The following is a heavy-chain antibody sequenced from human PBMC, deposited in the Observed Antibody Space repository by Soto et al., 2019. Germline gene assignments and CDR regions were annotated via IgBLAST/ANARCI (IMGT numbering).Heavy chain of an antibody. CDR3: ARTPRTTVTGRGNWFDP. J-gene: IGHJ5*02. Sequence: QVQLQESGPGLVKPSQTLSLTCTVSGGSISSGGYYWSWIRQHPGKGLEWIGYIYYSGSTYYNPSLKIGVTISVDTSKNQFSLKLSSVTAADTAVYYCARTPRTTVTGRGNWFDPWGQGTLVTVSS. CDR2: IYYSGST. D-gene: IGHD4-17*01. CDR1: GGSISSGGYY. V-gene: IGHV4-31*03.